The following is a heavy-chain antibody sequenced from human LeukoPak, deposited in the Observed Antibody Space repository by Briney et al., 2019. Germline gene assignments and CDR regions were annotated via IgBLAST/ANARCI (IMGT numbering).Heavy chain of an antibody. CDR1: GGSISSYY. J-gene: IGHJ5*02. CDR2: IYYSGST. CDR3: ARDEYNWFDP. V-gene: IGHV4-59*01. Sequence: PSETLSLTCTVSGGSISSYYWSWIRQPPGKGLEWIGYIYYSGSTNYNPSLKGRVTISVDTSKNQFSLKLSSVTAADTAVYYCARDEYNWFDPWGQGTLVTVSS.